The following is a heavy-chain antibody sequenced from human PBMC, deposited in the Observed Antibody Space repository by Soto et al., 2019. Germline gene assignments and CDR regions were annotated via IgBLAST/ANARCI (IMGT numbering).Heavy chain of an antibody. CDR2: ITSSGDFT. CDR1: GLAINNYG. D-gene: IGHD2-8*01. Sequence: EVQLLESGGGLVQAGGSLRLSCAASGLAINNYGMSWVRQAPGRGLEWVSGITSSGDFTYYGDSVRGRFSISRDESKNALYLQMRNLRAEDTAVYHCVSAKGISLYEWYFDLWGRGTPVTVSS. CDR3: VSAKGISLYEWYFDL. J-gene: IGHJ2*01. V-gene: IGHV3-23*01.